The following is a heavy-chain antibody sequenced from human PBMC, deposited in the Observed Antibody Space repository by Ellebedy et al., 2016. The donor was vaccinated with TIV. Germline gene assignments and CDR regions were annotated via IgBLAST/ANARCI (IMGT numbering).Heavy chain of an antibody. D-gene: IGHD6-19*01. V-gene: IGHV4-59*08. CDR1: GGSLSSHY. CDR3: ARRRSSGWYAN. CDR2: IFYSGST. Sequence: MPSETLSLTCTVSGGSLSSHYWSWIRQPPGKGLEWIGYIFYSGSTDYNPSLESRVTISLDTSKNHFSLSLSSVTAADTAVYYCARRRSSGWYANWGQGALVIVSS. J-gene: IGHJ4*02.